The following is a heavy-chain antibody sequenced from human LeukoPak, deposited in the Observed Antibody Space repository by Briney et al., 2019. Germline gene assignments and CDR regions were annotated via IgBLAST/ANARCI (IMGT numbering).Heavy chain of an antibody. CDR2: IYYSGST. J-gene: IGHJ4*02. CDR1: GGSISSYY. D-gene: IGHD5-12*01. V-gene: IGHV4-59*01. CDR3: ARTVYSGYDPLDY. Sequence: SETLSLTCTVSGGSISSYYWSWIRQPPGKGLEWIGYIYYSGSTNYNPSLKSRVTISVDTSKNQFSLKLSSVTAADTAVYYCARTVYSGYDPLDYWGQGTLVTVSS.